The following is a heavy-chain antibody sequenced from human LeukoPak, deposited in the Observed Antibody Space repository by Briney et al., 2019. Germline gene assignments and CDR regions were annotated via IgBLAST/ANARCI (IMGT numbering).Heavy chain of an antibody. CDR3: ASGQWEPEAAFDI. V-gene: IGHV1-69*04. CDR1: GGTFSRYA. Sequence: SVKVSCKASGGTFSRYAISWVRQAPGQGLDWMGRIIPILGIANYAQKFQGRVTITADKSTSTAYMELSSLRSEDTAVYYCASGQWEPEAAFDIWGQGTMVTVSS. D-gene: IGHD1-26*01. J-gene: IGHJ3*02. CDR2: IIPILGIA.